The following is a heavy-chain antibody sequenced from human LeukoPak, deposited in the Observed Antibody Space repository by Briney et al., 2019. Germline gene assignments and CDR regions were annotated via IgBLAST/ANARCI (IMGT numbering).Heavy chain of an antibody. D-gene: IGHD5-18*01. CDR1: GGSISSYY. V-gene: IGHV4-39*07. CDR3: ARAGYSYGYVDY. Sequence: SETLSLTCTVSGGSISSYYWGWIRQPPGKGLEWTGSIYYSGSTWSSLKSRVTISIDTSKNKFSLKLSSVTAADTAVYYCARAGYSYGYVDYWGQGTLVTVSS. CDR2: IYYSGST. J-gene: IGHJ4*02.